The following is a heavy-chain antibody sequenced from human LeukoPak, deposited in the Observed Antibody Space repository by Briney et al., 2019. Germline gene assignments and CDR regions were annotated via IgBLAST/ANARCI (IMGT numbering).Heavy chain of an antibody. CDR3: ASQDYTNLCVF. J-gene: IGHJ4*02. Sequence: SETLSLTCTVWGGSISRYYWRGIRQPAGKGLEWIGRIYTSGSTNYNPSLKSRVTMSVDTSKNQCSLKLRSVTAVVTAPYYCASQDYTNLCVFWGQGTLVTVSS. V-gene: IGHV4-4*07. CDR1: GGSISRYY. CDR2: IYTSGST. D-gene: IGHD4-11*01.